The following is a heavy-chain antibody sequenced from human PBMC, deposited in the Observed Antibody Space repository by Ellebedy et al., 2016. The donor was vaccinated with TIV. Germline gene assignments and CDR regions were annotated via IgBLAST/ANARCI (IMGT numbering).Heavy chain of an antibody. CDR2: IYYSGTT. J-gene: IGHJ5*02. Sequence: MPSETLSLTCSVSRGSTAGYNWGWLRQPPGKGLEWIGTIYYSGTTYYNPSLTSRISITIDVSKSQFSLKLRSVTAADTAVYYCARLPTGFPNWFDRWGQGALVTVSS. D-gene: IGHD3-10*01. CDR1: RGSTAGYN. CDR3: ARLPTGFPNWFDR. V-gene: IGHV4-39*07.